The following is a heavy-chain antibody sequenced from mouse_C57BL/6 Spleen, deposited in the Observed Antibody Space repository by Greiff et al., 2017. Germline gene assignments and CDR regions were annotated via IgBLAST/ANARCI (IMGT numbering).Heavy chain of an antibody. CDR1: GFTFSSYA. Sequence: VQGVESGEGLVKPGGSLKLSCAASGFTFSSYAMSWVRQTPEKRLEWVAYISSGGDYIYYADTVKGRFTISRDNARNTLYLQMSSLKSEDTAMYYCTSDDDYGFAYWGQGTLVTVSA. J-gene: IGHJ3*01. V-gene: IGHV5-9-1*02. CDR3: TSDDDYGFAY. CDR2: ISSGGDYI. D-gene: IGHD2-4*01.